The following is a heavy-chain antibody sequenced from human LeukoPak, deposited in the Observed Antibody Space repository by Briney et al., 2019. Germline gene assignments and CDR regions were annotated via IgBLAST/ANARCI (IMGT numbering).Heavy chain of an antibody. CDR2: VSYDGSNK. J-gene: IGHJ4*02. D-gene: IGHD3-10*01. CDR1: GLTLSKYG. V-gene: IGHV3-30*03. Sequence: PGRSLRLSCAASGLTLSKYGIHWVRQAPGKGLEWVAVVSYDGSNKNYIDSMKGRFIISRDNYNSTVSLQMNSLRAEDTAVYYCARDSWGPGFGLDWGQGTLVTVSS. CDR3: ARDSWGPGFGLD.